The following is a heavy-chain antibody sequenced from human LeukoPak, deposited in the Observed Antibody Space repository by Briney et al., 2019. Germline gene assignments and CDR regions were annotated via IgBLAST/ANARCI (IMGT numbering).Heavy chain of an antibody. V-gene: IGHV4-30-2*01. CDR2: IYHSGST. J-gene: IGHJ4*02. CDR3: ARTYYYGSGSYYYFDY. D-gene: IGHD3-10*01. CDR1: GGSISSGGYS. Sequence: SETLSLTCAVSGGSISSGGYSWSWIRQPPGKGLEWIGYIYHSGSTYYNPSLKSRVTISVDRSKNQFSLKLSSVTAADTAVYYCARTYYYGSGSYYYFDYWGQGTLVTASS.